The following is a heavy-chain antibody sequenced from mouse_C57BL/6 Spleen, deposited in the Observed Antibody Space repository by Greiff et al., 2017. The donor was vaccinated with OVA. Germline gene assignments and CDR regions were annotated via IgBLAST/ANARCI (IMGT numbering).Heavy chain of an antibody. J-gene: IGHJ2*01. CDR3: ARRGLIYYDYGYFDY. CDR2: INPGSGGT. D-gene: IGHD2-4*01. V-gene: IGHV1-54*01. Sequence: QVHVKQSGAELVRPGNSVKVSCKASGYAFTNYLIEWVKQRPGQGLEWIGVINPGSGGTNYNEKFKGKATLTADKSSSTAYMQLSSLTSEDSAVYFCARRGLIYYDYGYFDYWGQGTTLTVSS. CDR1: GYAFTNYL.